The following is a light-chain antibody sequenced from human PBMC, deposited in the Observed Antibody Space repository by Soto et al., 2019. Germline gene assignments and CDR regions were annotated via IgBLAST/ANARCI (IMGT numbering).Light chain of an antibody. CDR1: QDVGKW. Sequence: DIQMTKSPPSVSASVGDRVTITCRASQDVGKWLAWYQQKTGKDPTLLIHGASSLQSGVPPRYSGSGYGTDFTLTIRSLQTEDLATYYCQQANSFPITFGQGTRLEIK. CDR3: QQANSFPIT. CDR2: GAS. J-gene: IGKJ5*01. V-gene: IGKV1-12*01.